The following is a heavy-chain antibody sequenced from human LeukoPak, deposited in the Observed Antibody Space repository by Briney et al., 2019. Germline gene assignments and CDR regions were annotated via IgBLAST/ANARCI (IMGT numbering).Heavy chain of an antibody. J-gene: IGHJ3*02. CDR1: GFTFSSYS. CDR3: ARAGEVPAAIRDAFDI. CDR2: ISSSSTTI. D-gene: IGHD2-2*01. V-gene: IGHV3-48*01. Sequence: GGSLRLSCAASGFTFSSYSMNWVRQAPGKGLEWVSYISSSSTTIYYADSVKGRFTISRDNAKNSLYLQMNSPRAEDTAVYYCARAGEVPAAIRDAFDIWGQGTMVTVSS.